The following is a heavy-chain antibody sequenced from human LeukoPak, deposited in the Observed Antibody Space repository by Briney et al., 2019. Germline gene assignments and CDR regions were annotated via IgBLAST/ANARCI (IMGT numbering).Heavy chain of an antibody. Sequence: GGSLRLSCAGSGFPFIKAWMSWVRQAPGKGLEWLGRTKSKSDGGTTDHAAPVKGRFTISRDDSKNTLYLQMNSLKTEDTAVYYCAIDGLSITVSGLDWFDPWGQGTLVTVSS. CDR3: AIDGLSITVSGLDWFDP. J-gene: IGHJ5*02. V-gene: IGHV3-15*01. D-gene: IGHD6-19*01. CDR1: GFPFIKAW. CDR2: TKSKSDGGTT.